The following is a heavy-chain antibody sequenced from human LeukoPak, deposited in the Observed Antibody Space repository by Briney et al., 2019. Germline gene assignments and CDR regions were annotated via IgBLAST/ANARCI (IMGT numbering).Heavy chain of an antibody. J-gene: IGHJ3*02. Sequence: SQTLSLTCTVSGGSISSGDYYWSWIRQPPGKGLEWIGYIYYSGSTYYNPSLKSRVTISVDTSKNQFSLKLSSVTAADTAVYYCARAYYYGSGSYYDAFDIWGQGTMVTVSS. CDR1: GGSISSGDYY. V-gene: IGHV4-30-4*01. CDR3: ARAYYYGSGSYYDAFDI. D-gene: IGHD3-10*01. CDR2: IYYSGST.